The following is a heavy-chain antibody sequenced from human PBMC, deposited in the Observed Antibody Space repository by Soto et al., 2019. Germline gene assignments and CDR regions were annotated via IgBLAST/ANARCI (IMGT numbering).Heavy chain of an antibody. CDR3: ARGRYGDY. CDR2: ISAHNGNT. D-gene: IGHD1-1*01. V-gene: IGHV1-18*01. J-gene: IGHJ4*02. CDR1: GYTFTSYG. Sequence: QVHLVQSGAEVKKPGASVKVSCKGSGYTFTSYGITWVRQAPGQGLEWMGWISAHNGNTDYAQKLQGRVTVTRDTSPSTAYMELRSLRSADTPVYYCARGRYGDYWGQGALVTVSS.